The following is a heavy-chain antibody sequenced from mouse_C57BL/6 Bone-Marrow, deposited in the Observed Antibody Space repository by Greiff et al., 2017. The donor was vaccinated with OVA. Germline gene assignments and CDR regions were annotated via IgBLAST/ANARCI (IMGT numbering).Heavy chain of an antibody. CDR2: IYPGSGST. CDR1: GYTFTSYW. V-gene: IGHV1-55*01. Sequence: QVQLQQPGAELVKPGASVKMSCKASGYTFTSYWITWVKQRPGQGLEWIGDIYPGSGSTNYNEKFKSKATLTVDTSSSTAYMQLSSLTSEDSAVYDCASTDYYGSSSAWFAYWGQGTLVTGSA. D-gene: IGHD1-1*01. J-gene: IGHJ3*01. CDR3: ASTDYYGSSSAWFAY.